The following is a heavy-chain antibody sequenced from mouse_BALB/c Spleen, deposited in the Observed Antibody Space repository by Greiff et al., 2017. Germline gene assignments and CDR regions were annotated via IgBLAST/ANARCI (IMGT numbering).Heavy chain of an antibody. D-gene: IGHD2-1*01. V-gene: IGHV2-6-7*01. CDR2: IWGDGST. CDR3: ATYGNYEGYWYFDV. CDR1: GFSLTGYG. J-gene: IGHJ1*01. Sequence: QVQLKQSGPGLVAPSQSLSITCTVSGFSLTGYGVNWVRQPPGKGLEWLGMIWGDGSTDYNSALKSRLSISKDNSKSQVFLKMNSLQTDDTAMYYCATYGNYEGYWYFDVWGAGTTVTVSS.